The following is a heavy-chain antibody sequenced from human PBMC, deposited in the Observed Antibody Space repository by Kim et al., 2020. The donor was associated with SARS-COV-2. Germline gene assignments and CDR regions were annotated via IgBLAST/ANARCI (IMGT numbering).Heavy chain of an antibody. D-gene: IGHD2-21*02. J-gene: IGHJ4*02. CDR3: ARDPAYCGGDCYF. Sequence: GGSLRLSCAASGFTFSSYSMNWVRQAPGKGLEWVSSISSSSYIYYADSVKGRCTISTDNAKNSQYLQMNSLRAEDTAVYYCARDPAYCGGDCYFWGQGTLVTVSS. V-gene: IGHV3-21*01. CDR1: GFTFSSYS. CDR2: ISSSSYI.